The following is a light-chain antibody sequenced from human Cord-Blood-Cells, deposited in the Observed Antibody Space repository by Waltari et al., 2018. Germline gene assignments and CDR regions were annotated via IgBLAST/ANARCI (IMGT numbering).Light chain of an antibody. CDR3: CSYAGSYTWV. J-gene: IGLJ3*02. Sequence: SALTQPRPVSGSPGHSVTLSCPCTSSDVGGYTSVSWYQPHPGKAPKLMIYHVSKRPSGVPDRFSGSKSGNTASLTISGLQAEDEADYYCCSYAGSYTWVFGGGTKLTVL. V-gene: IGLV2-11*01. CDR1: SSDVGGYTS. CDR2: HVS.